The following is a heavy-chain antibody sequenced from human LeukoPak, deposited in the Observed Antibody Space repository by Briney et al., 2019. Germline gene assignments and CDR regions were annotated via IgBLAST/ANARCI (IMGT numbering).Heavy chain of an antibody. D-gene: IGHD5-18*01. CDR3: AKSRGIQAFDY. V-gene: IGHV3-23*01. J-gene: IGHJ4*02. CDR1: GFTFNSYA. CDR2: ISGSGGST. Sequence: GVLRLSCAASGFTFNSYAMSWGRQAPGKGLEWVSAISGSGGSTYYADSVKGRFTISRDISKNTLYLQMNSLRAEDTAVYFCAKSRGIQAFDYWGQGTLVSVSS.